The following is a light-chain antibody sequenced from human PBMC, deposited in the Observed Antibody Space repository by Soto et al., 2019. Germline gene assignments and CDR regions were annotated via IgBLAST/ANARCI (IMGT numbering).Light chain of an antibody. Sequence: IVLTQSPGTLSLSPGERATLSFRASQSFSSTYLAWYQQKPGQAPRLLIYGASSRATGIPDRFSGGGSGTDFSLTISRLDPEDFAVYYCQQYSSSPITFGQGTRLEIK. V-gene: IGKV3-20*01. J-gene: IGKJ5*01. CDR2: GAS. CDR3: QQYSSSPIT. CDR1: QSFSSTY.